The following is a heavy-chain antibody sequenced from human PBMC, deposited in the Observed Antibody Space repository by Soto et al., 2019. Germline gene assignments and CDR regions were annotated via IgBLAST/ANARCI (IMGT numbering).Heavy chain of an antibody. J-gene: IGHJ5*02. D-gene: IGHD2-15*01. CDR1: GFSFSDYE. CDR3: AIIPDIVVGWFDP. V-gene: IGHV3-48*03. Sequence: LRLSCVSSGFSFSDYELNGVLQAPGKGLEWVSYISTTGNAVSYADSVKGRFTISRDDAKHSLYLQMNSLRVEDTAIYYCAIIPDIVVGWFDPWGQGTLVTVSS. CDR2: ISTTGNAV.